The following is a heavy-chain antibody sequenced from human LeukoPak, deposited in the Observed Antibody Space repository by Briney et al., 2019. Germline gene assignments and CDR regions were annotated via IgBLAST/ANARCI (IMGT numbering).Heavy chain of an antibody. J-gene: IGHJ3*02. CDR2: IYYSGST. V-gene: IGHV4-59*01. CDR1: SGCISSYY. D-gene: IGHD3-22*01. CDR3: ARGKTYYDISKDAFDI. Sequence: SETLSLTCTVSSGCISSYYWSWIRQPPGKGPEWIGYIYYSGSTNYNPSLKSRVTISVDTSKNQFSLKLSSVTAADTAVYYCARGKTYYDISKDAFDIWGQGTMVTVSS.